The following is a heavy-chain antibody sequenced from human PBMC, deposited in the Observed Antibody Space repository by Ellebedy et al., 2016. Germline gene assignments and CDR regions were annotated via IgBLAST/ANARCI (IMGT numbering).Heavy chain of an antibody. Sequence: GSLRLSCAVYGGSFSGYYWSWIRQPPGKGLEWIGEINHSGSTNYNPSLKSRVTISVDTSKNQFSLKLSSVTAADTAVYYCARELFGRRYGSGSPLWYYYGMDVWGQGTTVTVSS. CDR2: INHSGST. CDR1: GGSFSGYY. V-gene: IGHV4-34*01. J-gene: IGHJ6*02. D-gene: IGHD3-10*01. CDR3: ARELFGRRYGSGSPLWYYYGMDV.